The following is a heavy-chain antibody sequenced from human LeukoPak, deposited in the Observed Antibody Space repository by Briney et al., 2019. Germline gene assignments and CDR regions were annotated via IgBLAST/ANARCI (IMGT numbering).Heavy chain of an antibody. CDR1: GFTFSTYT. D-gene: IGHD3-9*01. CDR2: ISGSGGST. CDR3: AKDLYYDILTDHPPFDY. V-gene: IGHV3-23*01. Sequence: PGGTLRLSCAASGFTFSTYTMSWVRQAPGKGLEWVSAISGSGGSTYYADSVKGRFTISRDNSKNTLYLQMNSLRAEDTAVYYCAKDLYYDILTDHPPFDYWGQGTLVTVSS. J-gene: IGHJ4*02.